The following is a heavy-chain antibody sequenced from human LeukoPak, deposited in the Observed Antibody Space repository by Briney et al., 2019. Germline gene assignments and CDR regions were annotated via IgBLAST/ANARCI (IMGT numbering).Heavy chain of an antibody. CDR1: GGSNSSGSYY. V-gene: IGHV4-61*02. D-gene: IGHD4-17*01. CDR3: ARGVTVTIIYYYYYMDV. Sequence: SETLSLTCTVSGGSNSSGSYYWSWLRQPAGKGLEWIGRIYTSGSTNYNPSLKSRVTISVDTSKNQFSLKLSSVTAADTAVYYCARGVTVTIIYYYYYMDVWGKGTTVTVSS. CDR2: IYTSGST. J-gene: IGHJ6*03.